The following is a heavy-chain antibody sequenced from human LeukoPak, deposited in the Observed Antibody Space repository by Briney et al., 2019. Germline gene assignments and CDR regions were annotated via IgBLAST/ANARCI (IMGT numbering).Heavy chain of an antibody. CDR1: GFTLSSYT. CDR2: ISSSGTTI. Sequence: QPGGSLRLSCAASGFTLSSYTMNWVRQAPGKGLEWVSCISSSGTTIYYADSVKGRFTISRDNAKNSLFLQMNSLRAEDTAVYYCASGWGGFDYWGQGTLVTVSS. D-gene: IGHD3-16*01. V-gene: IGHV3-48*01. J-gene: IGHJ4*02. CDR3: ASGWGGFDY.